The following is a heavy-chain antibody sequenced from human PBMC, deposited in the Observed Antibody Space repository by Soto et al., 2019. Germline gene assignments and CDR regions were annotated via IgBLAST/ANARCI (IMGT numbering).Heavy chain of an antibody. CDR3: ARDLPPVDY. Sequence: QIQLVQSGAEVKKPGASVKVSCKASGYTFSSYHITWVRQAPGQGLEWMGWISAYNGNTNYAQNLQDRVTMTTDPSTSTAYMELRSLRSDDMAVYYCARDLPPVDYWGQGTLVTVSS. J-gene: IGHJ4*02. CDR2: ISAYNGNT. V-gene: IGHV1-18*03. CDR1: GYTFSSYH.